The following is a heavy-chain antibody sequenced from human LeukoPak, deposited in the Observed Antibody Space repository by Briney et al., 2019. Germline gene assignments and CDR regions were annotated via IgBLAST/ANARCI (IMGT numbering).Heavy chain of an antibody. CDR2: IYYSGST. CDR3: ARLSGSTWTRDSLHYYAMDV. CDR1: GGSISSSSYY. D-gene: IGHD6-13*01. V-gene: IGHV4-39*07. J-gene: IGHJ6*02. Sequence: PSETLSLTCTVSGGSISSSSYYWGWIRQPPGKGLEWIGSIYYSGSTYYNPSLRSRVTISVDTPKNQFSLKVNSVTAADTAVYYCARLSGSTWTRDSLHYYAMDVWGQGTTVTVSS.